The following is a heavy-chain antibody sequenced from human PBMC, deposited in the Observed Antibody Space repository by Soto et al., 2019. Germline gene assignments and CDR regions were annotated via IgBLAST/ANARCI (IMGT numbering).Heavy chain of an antibody. D-gene: IGHD3-9*01. Sequence: SGGSLRLSCTASGFTFGDYAMSWFRQAPGKGLEWVGFIRSKAYGGTTEYAASVKGRFTISRDDSKSIAYLQMNSLKTEDTAVYYCTRDLARYYDILTYSDDAFDIWGQGTMVTVSS. CDR1: GFTFGDYA. CDR3: TRDLARYYDILTYSDDAFDI. CDR2: IRSKAYGGTT. J-gene: IGHJ3*02. V-gene: IGHV3-49*03.